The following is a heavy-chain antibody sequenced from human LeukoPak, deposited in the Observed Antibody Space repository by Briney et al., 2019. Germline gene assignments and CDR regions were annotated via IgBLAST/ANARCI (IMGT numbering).Heavy chain of an antibody. D-gene: IGHD2-15*01. Sequence: WGSLRLSCAASGFTFSNYAMSWVRQAPGKGLEWVSVISGSGGNTYYADSVKGRFTISRDNSKNALYLQMNSLRAEDTAVYYCAQQVGYCSSGSCYFTYWGQGTLVTVSS. CDR2: ISGSGGNT. CDR3: AQQVGYCSSGSCYFTY. CDR1: GFTFSNYA. J-gene: IGHJ1*01. V-gene: IGHV3-23*01.